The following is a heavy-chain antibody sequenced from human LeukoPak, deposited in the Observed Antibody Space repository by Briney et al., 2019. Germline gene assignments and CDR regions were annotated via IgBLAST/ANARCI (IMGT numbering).Heavy chain of an antibody. CDR1: GGSISSSSYY. CDR2: IYYSGST. J-gene: IGHJ6*03. Sequence: SETLSLTCTVSGGSISSSSYYWGWIRQPPGKGLEWIGSIYYSGSTYYNPSLKSRVTISVDTSKNQFSLKLNSVTAADTAVYYCARGATFRGTYYMDVWGKGTTVTVSS. CDR3: ARGATFRGTYYMDV. V-gene: IGHV4-39*07. D-gene: IGHD3-10*01.